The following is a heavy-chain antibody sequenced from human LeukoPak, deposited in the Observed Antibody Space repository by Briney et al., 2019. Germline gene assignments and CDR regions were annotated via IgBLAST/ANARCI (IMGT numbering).Heavy chain of an antibody. V-gene: IGHV2-5*02. D-gene: IGHD2-2*01. J-gene: IGHJ4*02. Sequence: SGPTLVKPTQTLTLTCTFSGFSLGTSGVGVGWIRQPSGKALEWLALLYWDDDKRYSPSLKSRLTITKSTTKIQVILTMTNENAVDTSTYYCALRTAHKVRFAYWGQGTLVTVSS. CDR1: GFSLGTSGVG. CDR2: LYWDDDK. CDR3: ALRTAHKVRFAY.